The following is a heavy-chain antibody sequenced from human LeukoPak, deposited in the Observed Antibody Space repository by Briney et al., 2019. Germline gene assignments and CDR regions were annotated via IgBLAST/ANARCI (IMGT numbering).Heavy chain of an antibody. J-gene: IGHJ3*02. V-gene: IGHV3-30*02. CDR2: IRYDGSNK. Sequence: GGSLRLSCAASGFTFSSYGMHWVRQAPGPGLEWVAFIRYDGSNKYYADSVKGRFTISRDNSKNTLYLQMNSLRAEDTAVYYCATASRLSYDTFDIWGQGTVVTVSS. CDR3: ATASRLSYDTFDI. CDR1: GFTFSSYG.